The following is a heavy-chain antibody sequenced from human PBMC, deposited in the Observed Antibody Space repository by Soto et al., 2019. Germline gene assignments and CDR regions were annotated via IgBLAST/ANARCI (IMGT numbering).Heavy chain of an antibody. CDR1: GFTFSAFW. CDR2: IKRDGTVT. J-gene: IGHJ3*01. D-gene: IGHD3-3*01. Sequence: EVQLVESGGGLVQPGESLRLSCAASGFTFSAFWMTWLRQAPGKGLEWVANIKRDGTVTHYWYSVEGRCTLSRDNAQNSLFLQLNSLRPVDTAMYYCARDFSPPVEFFYDAFDVRGQGTFVTVSS. V-gene: IGHV3-7*04. CDR3: ARDFSPPVEFFYDAFDV.